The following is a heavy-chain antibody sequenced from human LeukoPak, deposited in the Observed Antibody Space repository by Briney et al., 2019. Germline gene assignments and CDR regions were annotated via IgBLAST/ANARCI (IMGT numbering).Heavy chain of an antibody. J-gene: IGHJ1*01. CDR1: GFTFSNAW. V-gene: IGHV3-15*01. D-gene: IGHD6-13*01. Sequence: GSLRLSCAASGFTFSNAWMSWVRQAPGKGLEWVGRIKSKTDGGTTDYAAPVKGRFTISRDDSKNTLYLQMNSLKTEDTAVYYCTTTPIAAAGGNCCGYFQHWGQGTLVTVSS. CDR3: TTTPIAAAGGNCCGYFQH. CDR2: IKSKTDGGTT.